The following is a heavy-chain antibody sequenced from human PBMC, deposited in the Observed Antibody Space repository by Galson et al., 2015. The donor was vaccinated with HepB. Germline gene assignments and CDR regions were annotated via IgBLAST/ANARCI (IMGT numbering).Heavy chain of an antibody. CDR3: ARDVGGGAHDSRPLSYYYYGMDV. Sequence: SLRLSCAGSGFTFSNYAMHWVRQAPGKGLEWVAVVSYDGSNKYNADSVKGRLTISRDNSKNTLYLQMNSLRAEDTAVYYCARDVGGGAHDSRPLSYYYYGMDVWGQGTTVTVSS. V-gene: IGHV3-30*04. D-gene: IGHD1-26*01. J-gene: IGHJ6*02. CDR1: GFTFSNYA. CDR2: VSYDGSNK.